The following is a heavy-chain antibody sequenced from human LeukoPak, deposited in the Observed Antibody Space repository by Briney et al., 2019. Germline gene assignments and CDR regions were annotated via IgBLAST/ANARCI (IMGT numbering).Heavy chain of an antibody. J-gene: IGHJ4*02. CDR1: GFTVSSNY. CDR3: AREGDRHLTFDY. V-gene: IGHV3-66*02. D-gene: IGHD3-16*01. Sequence: GGSLRLSCAASGFTVSSNYMSWVRQAPGKGLEWVSVIYSGGSTYYADSVKGRFTISRDNSKNTLYLQMNSLRAEDTAVYFCAREGDRHLTFDYWGRGTLVTVSS. CDR2: IYSGGST.